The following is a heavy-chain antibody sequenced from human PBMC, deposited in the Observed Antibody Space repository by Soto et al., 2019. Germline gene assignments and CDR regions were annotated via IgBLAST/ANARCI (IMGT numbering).Heavy chain of an antibody. Sequence: SETLSLTCTVSGGSISSSSYYWGWIRQPPGKGLEWIGSIYYSGSTYYNPSLKSRVTISVDTSKNQFSLKLSSVTAADTAVYYCARHDSSGWYYFDYWGQGTLVTVSA. D-gene: IGHD6-19*01. CDR3: ARHDSSGWYYFDY. CDR2: IYYSGST. V-gene: IGHV4-39*01. J-gene: IGHJ4*02. CDR1: GGSISSSSYY.